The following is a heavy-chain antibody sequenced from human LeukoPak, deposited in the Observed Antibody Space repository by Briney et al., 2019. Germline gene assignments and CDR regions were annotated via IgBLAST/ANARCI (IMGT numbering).Heavy chain of an antibody. CDR2: IIPIFGTA. CDR3: ASTMKGVVTPGIANY. V-gene: IGHV1-69*06. Sequence: ASVKLSDKASGGTFSSYAISWVRQAPGQGLEWMGRIIPIFGTANYAQKFQGRVTITADKSTSTAYMELSSLRSEDTAVYYCASTMKGVVTPGIANYWGQGTVHTVSS. J-gene: IGHJ4*02. D-gene: IGHD4-23*01. CDR1: GGTFSSYA.